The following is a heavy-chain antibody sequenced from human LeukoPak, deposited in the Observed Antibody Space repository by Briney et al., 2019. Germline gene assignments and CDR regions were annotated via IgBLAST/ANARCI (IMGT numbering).Heavy chain of an antibody. CDR3: ASQGVGYSYGYSDY. Sequence: SETLSLTRAVSGGSISSGGYSWSWIRQPPGKGLEWIGYIYHSGSTYYNPSLKSRVTISVDRSKNQFSLKLSSVTAADTAVYYCASQGVGYSYGYSDYWGQGTLVTVSS. CDR2: IYHSGST. V-gene: IGHV4-30-2*01. D-gene: IGHD5-18*01. CDR1: GGSISSGGYS. J-gene: IGHJ4*02.